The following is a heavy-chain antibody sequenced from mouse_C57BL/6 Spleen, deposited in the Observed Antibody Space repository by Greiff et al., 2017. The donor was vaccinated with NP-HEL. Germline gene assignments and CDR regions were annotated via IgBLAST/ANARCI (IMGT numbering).Heavy chain of an antibody. J-gene: IGHJ3*01. D-gene: IGHD1-1*01. CDR3: ARRRGSSYAWFAY. CDR1: GFTFSDYG. CDR2: ISSGSSTI. Sequence: DVQLVESGGGLVKPGGSLKLSCAASGFTFSDYGMHWVRQAPEKGLEWVAYISSGSSTIYYADTVKGRFTISRDNAKNTLFLQMTSLRSEDTAMYYCARRRGSSYAWFAYWGQGTLVTVSA. V-gene: IGHV5-17*01.